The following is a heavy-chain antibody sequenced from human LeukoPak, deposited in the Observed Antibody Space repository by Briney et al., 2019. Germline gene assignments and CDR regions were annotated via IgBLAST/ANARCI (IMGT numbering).Heavy chain of an antibody. CDR1: GGSISSYY. D-gene: IGHD3-10*01. CDR2: IYHSGST. CDR3: ARGGGYYYGSGSYYTGTRGYGMDV. V-gene: IGHV4-59*08. Sequence: SETLSLTCTVSGGSISSYYWSWIRQPPGKGLEWIGYIYHSGSTNYNPSLKSRVTISVDTSKNQFSLKLSSVTAADTAVYYCARGGGYYYGSGSYYTGTRGYGMDVWGQGTTVTVSS. J-gene: IGHJ6*02.